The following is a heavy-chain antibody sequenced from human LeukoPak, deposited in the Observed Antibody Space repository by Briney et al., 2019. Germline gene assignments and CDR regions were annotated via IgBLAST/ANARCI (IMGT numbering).Heavy chain of an antibody. CDR3: ARVRPDYGDYTYDY. V-gene: IGHV3-23*01. CDR1: GFTFSSYA. D-gene: IGHD4-17*01. Sequence: GGSLRLSCAASGFTFSSYAMSWVRQAPGKGLEWVSAISGSGGSTYYADSVKGRFTISRDNSKNTLYLQMNSLRAEDTAVYYCARVRPDYGDYTYDYWGQGTLVTVSS. J-gene: IGHJ4*02. CDR2: ISGSGGST.